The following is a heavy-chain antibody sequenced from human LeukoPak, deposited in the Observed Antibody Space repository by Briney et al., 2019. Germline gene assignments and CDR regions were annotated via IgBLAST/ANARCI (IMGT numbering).Heavy chain of an antibody. J-gene: IGHJ4*02. CDR3: ARRRYSSGFIDY. CDR1: GGSISTSSYY. CDR2: IYYSGST. V-gene: IGHV4-39*01. D-gene: IGHD6-19*01. Sequence: PSETLSLTCTVSGGSISTSSYYWGWIRQPPGKGLEWIGSIYYSGSTYYNPSLKSRVTISVDTSKNQFSLKLSSVTAADTAVYYCARRRYSSGFIDYWGQGTLVTVSS.